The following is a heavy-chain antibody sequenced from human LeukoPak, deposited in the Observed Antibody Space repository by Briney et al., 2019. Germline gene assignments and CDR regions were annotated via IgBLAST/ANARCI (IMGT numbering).Heavy chain of an antibody. Sequence: SETLSLTCSVSGDSINNYYWSWIRHPPGKGLEWIAYIYYSGRDTNYSPSLKSRLTISVDTSKQQFSLSLRSVTAADTAVYYCARHPQGLRYFDNWGQGTLVIVSS. CDR3: ARHPQGLRYFDN. CDR1: GDSINNYY. V-gene: IGHV4-59*08. J-gene: IGHJ4*02. CDR2: IYYSGRDT.